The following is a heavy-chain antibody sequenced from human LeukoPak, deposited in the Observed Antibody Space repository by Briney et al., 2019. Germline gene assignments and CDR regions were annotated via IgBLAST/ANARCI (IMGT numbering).Heavy chain of an antibody. CDR3: AKLIFKDGGLTSQHDY. Sequence: SQTLSLTCTVSGGSISSGDYYWSWIRQHPGKGLEWIAYISYSGSTSYNPSLKSRVTISVDTSNNQFSLELTSVTAADTAVYYCAKLIFKDGGLTSQHDYWGQGTLVTVSS. J-gene: IGHJ4*02. CDR2: ISYSGST. CDR1: GGSISSGDYY. D-gene: IGHD4-11*01. V-gene: IGHV4-30-4*08.